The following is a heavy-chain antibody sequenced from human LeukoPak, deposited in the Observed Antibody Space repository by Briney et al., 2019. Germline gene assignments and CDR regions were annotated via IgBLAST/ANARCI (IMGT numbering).Heavy chain of an antibody. D-gene: IGHD2/OR15-2a*01. Sequence: GESLKISCKASGYSFTSCWIGWVRQMPGKGLEWMGIIYPGDSDTRYSPSFQGQVTISADKSVSTAYLRWSSLKASDTAMYYCASLIIPTAPFDYWGQGTLVTVSS. V-gene: IGHV5-51*01. CDR2: IYPGDSDT. CDR3: ASLIIPTAPFDY. CDR1: GYSFTSCW. J-gene: IGHJ4*02.